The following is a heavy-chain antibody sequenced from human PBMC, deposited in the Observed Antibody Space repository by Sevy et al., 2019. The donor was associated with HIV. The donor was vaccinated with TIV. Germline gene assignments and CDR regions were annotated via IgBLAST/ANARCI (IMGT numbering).Heavy chain of an antibody. CDR2: ISGSGGST. CDR3: AKDQTYSIVPLAYFDG. D-gene: IGHD5-12*01. V-gene: IGHV3-23*01. CDR1: AFSFSSYA. Sequence: GGSQRLSCAASAFSFSSYAMNWVRQAPGKGLEWVAAISGSGGSTYYADSVTGRFTISRDNSKNTLYLQMNRLRAEDTAVYYCAKDQTYSIVPLAYFDGWGQGTLVTVSS. J-gene: IGHJ4*02.